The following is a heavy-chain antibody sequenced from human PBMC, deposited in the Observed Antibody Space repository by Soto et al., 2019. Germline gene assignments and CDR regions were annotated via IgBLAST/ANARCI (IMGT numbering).Heavy chain of an antibody. D-gene: IGHD3-9*01. J-gene: IGHJ4*02. CDR1: GFGVTGNY. CDR3: ARVTTFYDILTSSYALNYFDY. Sequence: LRLSCAASGFGVTGNYMTWVRQSPGKGLECVSVIYAGGNTYYPDSVKGRFTISSDNSKNTLFLQMNNLRAEDTAVYYCARVTTFYDILTSSYALNYFDYWGQGTRVTVSS. V-gene: IGHV3-53*01. CDR2: IYAGGNT.